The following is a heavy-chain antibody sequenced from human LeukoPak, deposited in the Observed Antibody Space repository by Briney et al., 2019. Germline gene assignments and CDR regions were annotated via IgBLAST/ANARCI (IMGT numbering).Heavy chain of an antibody. CDR2: IYYSGST. CDR1: GGSISSYY. CDR3: ARIVIAPAEGYFDY. V-gene: IGHV4-59*01. J-gene: IGHJ4*02. Sequence: SETLSLTCTVSGGSISSYYWSWSRQPPGKGLEWIGYIYYSGSTNYNPSLKSRVTISVDTSKNQFSLKLSSVTAADTAVYYCARIVIAPAEGYFDYWGQGILVTVSS. D-gene: IGHD6-13*01.